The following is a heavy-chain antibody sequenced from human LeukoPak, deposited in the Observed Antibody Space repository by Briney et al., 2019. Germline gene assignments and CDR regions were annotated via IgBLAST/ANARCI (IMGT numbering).Heavy chain of an antibody. D-gene: IGHD4-11*01. V-gene: IGHV4-39*01. CDR1: GGSISSSSSY. Sequence: PSETLSLTCTVSGGSISSSSSYWSWIRQPPGKGLEWIGSVYYSGNTYYNPSLSSRVIISVDRSKSQFSLKLSSVTAADTAIYYCARSTTVTSWLDYWGQGALVTVSS. J-gene: IGHJ4*02. CDR3: ARSTTVTSWLDY. CDR2: VYYSGNT.